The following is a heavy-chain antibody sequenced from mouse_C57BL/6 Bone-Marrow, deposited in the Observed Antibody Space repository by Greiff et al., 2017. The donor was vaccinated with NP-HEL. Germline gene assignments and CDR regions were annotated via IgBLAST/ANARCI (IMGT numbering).Heavy chain of an antibody. CDR1: GFTFSSYG. CDR2: ISSGGSYT. D-gene: IGHD1-1*01. CDR3: ARSLYYYGSSSFAY. Sequence: EVKLVESGGDLVKPGGSLKLSCAASGFTFSSYGMSWVRQTPDKRLEWVATISSGGSYTYYPDSVKGRFTISRDNAKNTLYLQMSSLKSEDTAMYYCARSLYYYGSSSFAYWGQGTLVTVSA. V-gene: IGHV5-6*01. J-gene: IGHJ3*01.